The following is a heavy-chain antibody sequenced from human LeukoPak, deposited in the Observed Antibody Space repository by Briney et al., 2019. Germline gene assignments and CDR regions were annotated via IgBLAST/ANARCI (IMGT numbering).Heavy chain of an antibody. D-gene: IGHD3-3*01. CDR3: ASRDDFWSGPIDY. CDR2: IYYSGST. J-gene: IGHJ4*02. V-gene: IGHV4-39*01. Sequence: PSETLSLTRTVSGGSISSSSYYWGWIRQPPGKGLEWIGSIYYSGSTYYNPSLKGRVTISVDTSKNQFSLKLSSVTAADTAVYYCASRDDFWSGPIDYWGQGTLVTVSS. CDR1: GGSISSSSYY.